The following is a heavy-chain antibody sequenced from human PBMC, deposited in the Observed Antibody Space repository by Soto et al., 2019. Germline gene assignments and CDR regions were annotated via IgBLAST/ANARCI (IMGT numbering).Heavy chain of an antibody. D-gene: IGHD3-10*01. V-gene: IGHV3-33*01. CDR3: ARDSFGFDY. CDR1: GFTCSSYG. Sequence: QVQLVESGGGVVQPGTSLRLSCAASGFTCSSYGMHWVRQAPGKGLEWVAVIWYDGSNKYYADSVKGRFTISRDNSQNTLYLPMNSLRAEDTAVYFCARDSFGFDYWGHGTLVTVSS. CDR2: IWYDGSNK. J-gene: IGHJ4*01.